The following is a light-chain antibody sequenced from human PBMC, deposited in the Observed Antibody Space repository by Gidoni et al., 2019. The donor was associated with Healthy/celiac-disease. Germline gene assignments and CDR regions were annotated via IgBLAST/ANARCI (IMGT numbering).Light chain of an antibody. V-gene: IGLV3-25*03. Sequence: SYALTQPPSVSVSPGQTARITCSGDALPKQYAYWYQQKPGQAPVLVIYKDRERPSGMPERFSGSSSGTTVTLTISGVQAEDEADYYCQSADSSGTYVVFGGGTKLTVL. CDR1: ALPKQY. CDR3: QSADSSGTYVV. J-gene: IGLJ2*01. CDR2: KDR.